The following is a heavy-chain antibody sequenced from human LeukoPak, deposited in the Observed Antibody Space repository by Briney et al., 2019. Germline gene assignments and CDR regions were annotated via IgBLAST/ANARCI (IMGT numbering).Heavy chain of an antibody. CDR1: GGSISSYY. V-gene: IGHV4-59*12. CDR2: VYYSGST. Sequence: PSETLSLTCTVSGGSISSYYWSWIRRPPGKELEWIGYVYYSGSTNYNPSLKSRVTISVDTSKNQFSLKLSSVTAADTAVYYCARTLRITIFGVVFKDWFDPWGQGTLVTVSS. J-gene: IGHJ5*02. D-gene: IGHD3-3*01. CDR3: ARTLRITIFGVVFKDWFDP.